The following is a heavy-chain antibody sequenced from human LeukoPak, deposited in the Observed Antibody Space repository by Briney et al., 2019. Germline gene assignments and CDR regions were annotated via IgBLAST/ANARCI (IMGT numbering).Heavy chain of an antibody. CDR1: GGSFSGYY. Sequence: SETLSLTCAVYGGSFSGYYWSWIRQPPGKGLEWIGEINHSGSTNYNPSLKSRVTISVDTSKNQFSLKLSSVTAADTAVYYCARDQATIILGYFDYWGQGTLVTVSS. D-gene: IGHD1-26*01. CDR2: INHSGST. V-gene: IGHV4-34*01. CDR3: ARDQATIILGYFDY. J-gene: IGHJ4*02.